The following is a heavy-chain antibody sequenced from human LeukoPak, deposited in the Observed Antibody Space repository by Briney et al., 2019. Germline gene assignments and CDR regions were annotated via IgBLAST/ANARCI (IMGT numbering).Heavy chain of an antibody. V-gene: IGHV4-59*08. CDR2: IYYSGST. D-gene: IGHD4-17*01. CDR1: GGSISSYY. Sequence: SSETLSLTCTVSGGSISSYYWSWIRQPPGKGLEWIGYIYYSGSTNYNPSLKSRVTISVDTSKNQFSLKLSSVTAADTAVYYCLGSRGYGDYVSGAFDIWGQGTMVTVSS. J-gene: IGHJ3*02. CDR3: LGSRGYGDYVSGAFDI.